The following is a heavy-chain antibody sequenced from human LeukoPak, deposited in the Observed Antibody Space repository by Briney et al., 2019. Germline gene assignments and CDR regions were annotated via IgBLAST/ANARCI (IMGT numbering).Heavy chain of an antibody. J-gene: IGHJ6*02. D-gene: IGHD6-13*01. CDR1: GYNFITYW. Sequence: GASLKISCKGSGYNFITYWIGWVRQMPGKGLEWMGIISPGNSDTKYSPSFQGQVTFSADKSISTAYLQWSSLKASDTAIYYCARHRVDSSSPRGMDVWGQGTTVTVSS. CDR2: ISPGNSDT. V-gene: IGHV5-51*01. CDR3: ARHRVDSSSPRGMDV.